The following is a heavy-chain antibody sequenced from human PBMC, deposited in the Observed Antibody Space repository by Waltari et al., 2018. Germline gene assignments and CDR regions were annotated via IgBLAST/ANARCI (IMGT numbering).Heavy chain of an antibody. Sequence: QGQLVQSGAEVKKPGASVKVSCKPSGYTFKSYGISWVRQAPGQGLEWMAWISPYNGNSINAQRVQDRVTLTTDRSTSTVYMELRSLRFDDTAVYYCARQDALEAGSFDIWGQGTLVTVSS. D-gene: IGHD2-15*01. J-gene: IGHJ3*02. CDR3: ARQDALEAGSFDI. V-gene: IGHV1-18*01. CDR2: ISPYNGNS. CDR1: GYTFKSYG.